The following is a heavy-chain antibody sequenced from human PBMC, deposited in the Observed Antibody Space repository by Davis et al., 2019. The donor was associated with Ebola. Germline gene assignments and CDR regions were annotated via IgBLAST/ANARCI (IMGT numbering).Heavy chain of an antibody. CDR3: ARGWMRFDP. Sequence: GESLKISCVDSGFTFISYWMSWVRQAPGKGLEWVAKIKQDGSEKYYVDSVKGRFTISRDNAKNSVYLQMNSLRAEDTAVYYCARGWMRFDPWGQGTLVTVSS. CDR2: IKQDGSEK. D-gene: IGHD2-2*03. V-gene: IGHV3-7*01. J-gene: IGHJ5*02. CDR1: GFTFISYW.